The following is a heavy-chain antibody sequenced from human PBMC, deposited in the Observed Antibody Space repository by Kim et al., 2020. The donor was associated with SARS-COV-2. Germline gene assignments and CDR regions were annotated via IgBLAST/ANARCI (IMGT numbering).Heavy chain of an antibody. V-gene: IGHV3-30*18. CDR2: ISYDGSNK. Sequence: GGSLRLSCAASGFTFSSYGMHWVRQAPGKGLEWVAVISYDGSNKYYADSVKGRFTISRDNSKNTLYLQMNSLRAEDTAVYYCAKDDSYPPNYYYYGMDVWGQGTTVTVSS. CDR1: GFTFSSYG. D-gene: IGHD1-26*01. CDR3: AKDDSYPPNYYYYGMDV. J-gene: IGHJ6*02.